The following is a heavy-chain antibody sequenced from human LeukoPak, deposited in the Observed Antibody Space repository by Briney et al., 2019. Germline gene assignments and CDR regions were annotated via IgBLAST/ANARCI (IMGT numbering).Heavy chain of an antibody. CDR3: ASGYDFS. CDR2: IYSGGST. CDR1: GFIFSNYG. V-gene: IGHV3-53*01. J-gene: IGHJ5*02. D-gene: IGHD3-3*01. Sequence: GGSLRLSCAASGFIFSNYGMNWVRQAPGKGLEWVSVIYSGGSTYYADSVKGRFTISRDNSKNTLYLQMNSLRAEDTAVYYCASGYDFSWGQGTLVTVSS.